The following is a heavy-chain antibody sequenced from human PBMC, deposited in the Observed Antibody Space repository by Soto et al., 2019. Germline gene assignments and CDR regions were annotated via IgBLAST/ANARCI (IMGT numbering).Heavy chain of an antibody. Sequence: PSETLSLTCTVSGGSISSGDYYCICIRQPPWKGLEWIGYIYYSGSTYYNPSLKSRVTISVDTSKNQFSLKLSSVTAADTAVYYCARGSYCTNGVCYSPWFDPWGQGTLVTVSS. CDR2: IYYSGST. J-gene: IGHJ5*02. D-gene: IGHD2-8*01. CDR3: ARGSYCTNGVCYSPWFDP. V-gene: IGHV4-30-4*01. CDR1: GGSISSGDYY.